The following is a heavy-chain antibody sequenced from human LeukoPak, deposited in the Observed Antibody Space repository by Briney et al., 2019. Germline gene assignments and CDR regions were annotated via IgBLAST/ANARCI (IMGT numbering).Heavy chain of an antibody. J-gene: IGHJ4*02. CDR3: AKGVARFSYGALLDY. CDR1: GFTFNNYG. D-gene: IGHD4/OR15-4a*01. Sequence: PGGSLRLSCAASGFTFNNYGMHWVRQAPGKGLEWVAVISYDGPNKYYADSVKGRFTISRDNSKNTQYLQMNSLRTEDTAVYYCAKGVARFSYGALLDYWGQGTLVTVSS. CDR2: ISYDGPNK. V-gene: IGHV3-30*18.